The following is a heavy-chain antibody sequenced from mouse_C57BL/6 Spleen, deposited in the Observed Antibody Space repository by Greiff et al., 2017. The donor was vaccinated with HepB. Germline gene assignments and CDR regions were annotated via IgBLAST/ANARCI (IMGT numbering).Heavy chain of an antibody. CDR2: ISYDGSN. J-gene: IGHJ4*01. CDR3: ARLLYAMDY. CDR1: GYSITSGYY. V-gene: IGHV3-6*01. D-gene: IGHD2-10*01. Sequence: EVKLQESGPGLVKPSQSLSLTCSVTGYSITSGYYWNWIRQFPGNKLEWMGYISYDGSNNYNPSLNNRIAITRDTSKNQFFLKLNSVTTEDTATYDCARLLYAMDYWGQGTSVTVSS.